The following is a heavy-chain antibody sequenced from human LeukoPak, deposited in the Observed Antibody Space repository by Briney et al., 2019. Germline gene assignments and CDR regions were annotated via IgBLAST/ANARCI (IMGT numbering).Heavy chain of an antibody. Sequence: GASVKVSCKASGYIFSNYDINWVRQAPGHGLEWMGWMNPNSGRRAYAQKFQGRVTMTRNSSISTAYMEPTSLRSDDRAVYYCARGLRSDYWGQGTLVTVSS. J-gene: IGHJ4*02. CDR3: ARGLRSDY. D-gene: IGHD3-16*02. CDR2: MNPNSGRR. V-gene: IGHV1-8*01. CDR1: GYIFSNYD.